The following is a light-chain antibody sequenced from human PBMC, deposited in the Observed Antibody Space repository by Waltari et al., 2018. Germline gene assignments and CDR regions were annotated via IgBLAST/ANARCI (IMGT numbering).Light chain of an antibody. CDR1: SSDVGNYTL. V-gene: IGLV2-23*02. CDR3: CSYAGLGIYV. Sequence: QSGLTQPASVSGSPGQSITISCTGTSSDVGNYTLVSWYQQYPGKAPKRMVYEVTKRTSGVSDRFSGSKSGNTASLTIYGLQSEDEADYYCCSYAGLGIYVFGTGTKVTVL. J-gene: IGLJ1*01. CDR2: EVT.